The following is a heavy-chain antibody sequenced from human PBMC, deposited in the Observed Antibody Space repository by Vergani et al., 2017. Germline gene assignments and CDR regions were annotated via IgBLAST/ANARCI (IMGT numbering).Heavy chain of an antibody. D-gene: IGHD6-13*01. J-gene: IGHJ4*02. Sequence: EVQLVESGGGVVRPGGSLRLSCAASGFTFDDYGMSWVRQAPGKGLEWGFGINWNGGSTGYADSVKGRFTISRDNAKNSLYLQMNSLRAEDTALYYCARDSPFRWRSSWYFDYWGQGTLVTVSS. CDR1: GFTFDDYG. V-gene: IGHV3-20*04. CDR3: ARDSPFRWRSSWYFDY. CDR2: INWNGGST.